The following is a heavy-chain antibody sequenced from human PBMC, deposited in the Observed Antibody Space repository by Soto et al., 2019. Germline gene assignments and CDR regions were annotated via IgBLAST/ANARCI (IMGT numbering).Heavy chain of an antibody. J-gene: IGHJ5*02. Sequence: GYSISSGYFWVWIRQPPGKGLEWIGSIYHSGSTNYNPSLKSRATISVDTSKNQFSLKLSFVTAADTAIYYCTRHVVSGTISRGNWFDPWGQGAQVTVSS. CDR3: TRHVVSGTISRGNWFDP. CDR2: IYHSGST. CDR1: GYSISSGYF. D-gene: IGHD1-1*01. V-gene: IGHV4-38-2*01.